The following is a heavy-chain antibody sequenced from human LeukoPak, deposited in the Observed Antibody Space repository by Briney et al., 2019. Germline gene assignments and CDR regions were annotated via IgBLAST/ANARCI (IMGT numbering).Heavy chain of an antibody. Sequence: GGSLRLPCAASGFTFTTYWMSWVRQAPGKGLEWVANIRQDGSEKYYVDSVKGRFTISRDNAKNSLYLQMNSLRAEDTAVYYCARSVPAATDAFDIWGQGTMVTVSS. CDR3: ARSVPAATDAFDI. V-gene: IGHV3-7*03. CDR2: IRQDGSEK. CDR1: GFTFTTYW. D-gene: IGHD2-2*01. J-gene: IGHJ3*02.